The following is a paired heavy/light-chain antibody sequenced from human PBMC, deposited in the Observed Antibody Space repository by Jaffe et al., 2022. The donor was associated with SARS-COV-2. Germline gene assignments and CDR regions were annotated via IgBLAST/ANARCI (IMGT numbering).Heavy chain of an antibody. CDR2: IYTRGPT. Sequence: QVQLQESGPGLVKPSQTLSLTCAVSGDSITSGNYYWSWVRQPAGKGLEWIGRIYTRGPTNYNPSLRGRVAISVDRSKNQFSLKLTSVTAADTAMYFCAREYSYGLYFDNWGQGTLVTVSS. D-gene: IGHD5-18*01. V-gene: IGHV4-61*02. CDR1: GDSITSGNYY. J-gene: IGHJ4*02. CDR3: AREYSYGLYFDN.
Light chain of an antibody. CDR1: SSNIGSNP. V-gene: IGLV1-44*01. CDR3: APWDDSLNGWV. Sequence: QSVLTQPPSASGTPGQRVTISCSGSSSNIGSNPVNWYQQLPGMAPKLLIHSDSQRPSGVPDRFSGSKSGTSASLAISGLQSEDEADYYCAPWDDSLNGWVFGGGTKLTVL. J-gene: IGLJ3*02. CDR2: SDS.